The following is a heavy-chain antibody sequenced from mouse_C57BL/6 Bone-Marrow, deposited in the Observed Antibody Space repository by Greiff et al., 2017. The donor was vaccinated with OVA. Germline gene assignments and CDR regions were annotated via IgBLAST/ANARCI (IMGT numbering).Heavy chain of an antibody. V-gene: IGHV6-6*01. J-gene: IGHJ1*03. CDR1: GFTFSDAW. CDR2: IRNKANNHAT. D-gene: IGHD1-1*01. CDR3: TTTVVPNCYFDV. Sequence: EVKLMESGGGLVQPGGSMKLSCAASGFTFSDAWMDWVRQSPEKGLEWVAEIRNKANNHATYYAESVQGRFTISRDDSKSSVYLQMSSLRAEDTGIYDCTTTVVPNCYFDVWGTGTTVTVSS.